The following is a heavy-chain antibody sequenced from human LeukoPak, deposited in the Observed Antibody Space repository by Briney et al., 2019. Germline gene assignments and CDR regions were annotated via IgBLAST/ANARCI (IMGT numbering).Heavy chain of an antibody. CDR3: ARDSNPSTMIVVVPLDY. D-gene: IGHD3-22*01. CDR2: IIPIFGTA. CDR1: GGTFSSYA. Sequence: ASVKVSCKASGGTFSSYAISWVRQAPGQGLEWMGGIIPIFGTANYAQKFQGRVTITADESTSTAYMELSSLRSEDTAVYYCARDSNPSTMIVVVPLDYWGQGTLVTVSS. J-gene: IGHJ4*02. V-gene: IGHV1-69*13.